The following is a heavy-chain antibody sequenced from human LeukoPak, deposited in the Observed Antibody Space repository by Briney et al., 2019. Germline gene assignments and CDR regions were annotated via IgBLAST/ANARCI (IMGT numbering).Heavy chain of an antibody. Sequence: PGRSLRLSCAASGFTFSTYGMHWVRQAPGKGLEGVAVIRYDGNNKYYVDSVRGRFTISRDNSKNTLYLQMNSLRAEDTAVYYCARAYYSDITDYPYIGYWGQGVLVTVSS. CDR2: IRYDGNNK. CDR1: GFTFSTYG. V-gene: IGHV3-33*01. D-gene: IGHD3-22*01. CDR3: ARAYYSDITDYPYIGY. J-gene: IGHJ4*02.